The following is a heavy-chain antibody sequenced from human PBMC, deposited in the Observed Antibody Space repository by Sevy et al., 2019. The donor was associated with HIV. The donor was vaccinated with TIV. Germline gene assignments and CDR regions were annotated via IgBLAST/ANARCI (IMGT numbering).Heavy chain of an antibody. D-gene: IGHD2-15*01. CDR1: GFTFSSYG. J-gene: IGHJ4*02. CDR3: AKGGVVVVAATDY. V-gene: IGHV3-30*02. CDR2: IRYDGSNK. Sequence: GGSLRLSCAASGFTFSSYGMYWVRQAPGKGLEWVAFIRYDGSNKYYADSVKGRFTISRDNSKNTLYLQMNSLRAEDTAVYYCAKGGVVVVAATDYWGQGTLVTVSS.